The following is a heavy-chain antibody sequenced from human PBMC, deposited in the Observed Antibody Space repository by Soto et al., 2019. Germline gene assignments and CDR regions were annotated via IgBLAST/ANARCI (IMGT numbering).Heavy chain of an antibody. J-gene: IGHJ5*02. V-gene: IGHV3-33*01. CDR3: ARDSKPTLVRGEIYWFDP. D-gene: IGHD3-10*01. CDR2: IWYDGSNQ. Sequence: QVQLVESGGGVVQPGRSLRLSCAASGFRFSDYGMHWVRQAPGKGLEWVAVIWYDGSNQYYADSVKGRFTISRDNSKNILYRQLNSLRADDTAVYYCARDSKPTLVRGEIYWFDPWGQGTLVTVSS. CDR1: GFRFSDYG.